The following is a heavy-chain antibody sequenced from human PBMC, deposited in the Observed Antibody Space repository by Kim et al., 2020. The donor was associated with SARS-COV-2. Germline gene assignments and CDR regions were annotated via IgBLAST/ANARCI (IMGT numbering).Heavy chain of an antibody. J-gene: IGHJ4*02. CDR1: GGSISSGGYY. Sequence: SETLSLTCTVSGGSISSGGYYWSWIRQHPGKGLEWIGYIYYSGSTYYNPSLKSRVTISVDTSKNQFSLKLSSVTAADTAVYYCARVKVYDSSGYYSPFVDYWGQGTLVTVSS. CDR2: IYYSGST. D-gene: IGHD3-22*01. CDR3: ARVKVYDSSGYYSPFVDY. V-gene: IGHV4-31*03.